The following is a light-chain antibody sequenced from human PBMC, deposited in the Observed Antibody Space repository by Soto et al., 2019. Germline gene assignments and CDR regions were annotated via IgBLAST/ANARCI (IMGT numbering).Light chain of an antibody. CDR2: DVS. CDR1: SSDVGGYNY. V-gene: IGLV2-14*01. J-gene: IGLJ2*01. CDR3: SSYTSSSTLEVV. Sequence: QSVLTQPASVSGSPGQSITISCTGTSSDVGGYNYVSWYQRHPGKAPKLMIYDVSNRPSGVSNRFSGSKSGNTASLTISGLQAEDEADYYCSSYTSSSTLEVVFGGGTKVTVL.